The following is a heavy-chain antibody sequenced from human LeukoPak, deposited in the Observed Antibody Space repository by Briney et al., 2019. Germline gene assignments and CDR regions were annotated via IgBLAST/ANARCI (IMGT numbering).Heavy chain of an antibody. J-gene: IGHJ4*02. CDR1: GFTFSSYA. Sequence: GGSLRLSCAASGFTFSSYAMSWVRQAPGKGLEWVSAISGSGGSTYYADSVKGRFTISRDNSKNTLHLQMNSLRAEDTAVYYCAKTVLRYFALDYWGQGTLVTVSS. CDR2: ISGSGGST. D-gene: IGHD3-9*01. V-gene: IGHV3-23*01. CDR3: AKTVLRYFALDY.